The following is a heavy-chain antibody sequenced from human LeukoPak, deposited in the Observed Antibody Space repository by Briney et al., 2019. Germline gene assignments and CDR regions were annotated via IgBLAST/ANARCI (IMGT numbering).Heavy chain of an antibody. J-gene: IGHJ5*02. CDR1: GFTVSTNY. CDR2: IYSSGST. V-gene: IGHV3-53*01. Sequence: GGSLRLSCAASGFTVSTNYMTWVRQAPGKGLEWVSVIYSSGSTYYAHSVKGRFTISSDNSKNALYLQMNSLRAEDTAVYYCARVPYGGSSGSWGQGTLVTVSS. CDR3: ARVPYGGSSGS. D-gene: IGHD2-15*01.